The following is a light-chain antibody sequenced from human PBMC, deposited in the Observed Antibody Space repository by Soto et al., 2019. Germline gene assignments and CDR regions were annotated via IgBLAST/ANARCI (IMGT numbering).Light chain of an antibody. V-gene: IGLV2-14*01. CDR2: EVS. Sequence: QSALTQPASVSGSPGQSITISCTGSSSDVGGYNYVSWYQQHPGKAPKLMIYEVSNRPSGISNRFSGSKSGNTASLTLSGLQAEDEADYYCCSLTTSHTYVFGSGTKLTVL. CDR3: CSLTTSHTYV. CDR1: SSDVGGYNY. J-gene: IGLJ1*01.